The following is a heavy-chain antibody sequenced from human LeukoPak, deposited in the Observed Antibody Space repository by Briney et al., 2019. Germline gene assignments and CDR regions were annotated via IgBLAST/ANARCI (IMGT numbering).Heavy chain of an antibody. Sequence: ASVKVSCKASGGTFSSYAISWVRQAPGQGLEWMGRIIPILGIANYAQKFQGRVTITADKSTSTAYMELSSLRSEDTAVYYCGRAATYYYGSGSFFPFDYWGRGTLVTVSS. CDR3: GRAATYYYGSGSFFPFDY. V-gene: IGHV1-69*04. CDR1: GGTFSSYA. CDR2: IIPILGIA. J-gene: IGHJ4*02. D-gene: IGHD3-10*01.